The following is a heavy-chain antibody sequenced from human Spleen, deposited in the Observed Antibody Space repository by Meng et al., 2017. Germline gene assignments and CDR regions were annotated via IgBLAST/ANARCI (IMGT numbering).Heavy chain of an antibody. V-gene: IGHV3-53*04. CDR1: GFSVSENH. J-gene: IGHJ4*02. D-gene: IGHD4-11*01. CDR3: AWMTTVNTLGR. CDR2: MYNGGTT. Sequence: EVQLAESGGGLVQPGGSLRLSCAASGFSVSENHMSWIRQAPGKGLEWVSLMYNGGTTYYADSVKGRFTISRHNSKNTLDLQMNGLRVEDTAVYYCAWMTTVNTLGRWGQGTLVTVSS.